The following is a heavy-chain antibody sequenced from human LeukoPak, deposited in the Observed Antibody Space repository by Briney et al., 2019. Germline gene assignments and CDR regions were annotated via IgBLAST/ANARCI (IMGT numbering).Heavy chain of an antibody. Sequence: GGSLRLSCEASGFTFSSYALSWVRQAPGKGLEWVSAIGGSGGTTHYADSVKGRFTISRDNSKNTLYLQMNSLRAEDTAMYYCARGYCSSTSCRPTDYWGQGTLVTVSS. J-gene: IGHJ4*02. CDR3: ARGYCSSTSCRPTDY. V-gene: IGHV3-23*01. CDR1: GFTFSSYA. D-gene: IGHD2-2*01. CDR2: IGGSGGTT.